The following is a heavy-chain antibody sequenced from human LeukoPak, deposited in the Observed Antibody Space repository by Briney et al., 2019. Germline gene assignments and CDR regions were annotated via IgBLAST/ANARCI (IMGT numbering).Heavy chain of an antibody. Sequence: SETLSLTCTVSGGSISSYYWSWIRQPPGKGLEWIGYIYYSGSTNYNPSLKSRVTISVDTSKNQFSLKLSSVTAADTAVYYCARHVRVSSSSTYDAFDIWGQGTMVTVSS. CDR3: ARHVRVSSSSTYDAFDI. D-gene: IGHD6-13*01. CDR1: GGSISSYY. V-gene: IGHV4-59*08. J-gene: IGHJ3*02. CDR2: IYYSGST.